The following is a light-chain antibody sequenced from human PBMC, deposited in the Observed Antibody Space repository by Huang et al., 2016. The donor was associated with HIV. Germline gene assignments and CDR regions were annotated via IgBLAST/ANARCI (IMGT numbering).Light chain of an antibody. CDR2: DAS. CDR1: QDISSA. CDR3: QQFDNFLLT. J-gene: IGKJ4*01. V-gene: IGKV1D-13*01. Sequence: AIQLTQSPSSLSASVGDRVTITCRASQDISSALAWYQQKPGKAPKLLIYDASTLESGVPSMFSGSGSGTDFTLTISSLQPEDFATYYCQQFDNFLLTFGGGTKVEIE.